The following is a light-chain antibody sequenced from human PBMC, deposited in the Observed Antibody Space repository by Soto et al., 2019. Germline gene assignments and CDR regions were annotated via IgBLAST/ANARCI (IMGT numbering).Light chain of an antibody. V-gene: IGLV2-23*01. J-gene: IGLJ1*01. CDR1: SSDVGSYNL. Sequence: QSALTQPASVSGSPGQSITISCTGTSSDVGSYNLVSWYQQHPGKAPKLMISENSRRPSGISNRFSGSKSGNTASLTISGLQADDDADYYCCSYAGSTTFYVFGTGTKVTVL. CDR3: CSYAGSTTFYV. CDR2: ENS.